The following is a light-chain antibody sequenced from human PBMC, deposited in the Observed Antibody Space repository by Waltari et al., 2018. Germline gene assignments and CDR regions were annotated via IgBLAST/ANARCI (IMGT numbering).Light chain of an antibody. CDR3: GTWDSSLSGAV. Sequence: QSVLTQPPSVSAAPGQRVPISCSGGSSNIGNNYVSWYRPFPGTAPKLLIYEDSERPSGIPGRFSGSKSGTSATLDITGLQAGDEADYYCGTWDSSLSGAVFGGGTHLTVL. CDR1: SSNIGNNY. CDR2: EDS. V-gene: IGLV1-51*02. J-gene: IGLJ7*01.